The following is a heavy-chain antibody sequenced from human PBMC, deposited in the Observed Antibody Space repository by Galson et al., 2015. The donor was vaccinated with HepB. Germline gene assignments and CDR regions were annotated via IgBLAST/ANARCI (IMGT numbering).Heavy chain of an antibody. Sequence: SLRLSCAASGFTFTSYAMDWVRQAPGKGLEWVSYISKGADTTYYADSVKGRFTVSRDQAKNSVYLQMNSLRDEDMAVYYCARDIPNGIWGPFDFWGRGTLVSVSS. CDR1: GFTFTSYA. D-gene: IGHD2-8*01. J-gene: IGHJ4*02. CDR2: ISKGADTT. CDR3: ARDIPNGIWGPFDF. V-gene: IGHV3-48*02.